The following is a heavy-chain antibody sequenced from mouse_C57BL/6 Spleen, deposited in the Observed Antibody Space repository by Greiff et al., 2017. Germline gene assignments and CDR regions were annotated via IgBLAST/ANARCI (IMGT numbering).Heavy chain of an antibody. Sequence: QVQLQQPGAELVKPGASVKLSCKASGYTFTSYWMHWVKQRPGQGLEWIGMIHPNSGSTNYNEKFKSKATLTVDKSSSTASMQLSSRTSVYSAVYYCSRGPTVVARDFDYWGQGTTLTVSS. J-gene: IGHJ2*01. V-gene: IGHV1-64*01. CDR2: IHPNSGST. CDR1: GYTFTSYW. D-gene: IGHD1-1*01. CDR3: SRGPTVVARDFDY.